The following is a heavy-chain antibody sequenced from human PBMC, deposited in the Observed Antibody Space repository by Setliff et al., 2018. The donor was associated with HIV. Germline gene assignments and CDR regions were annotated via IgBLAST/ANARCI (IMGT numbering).Heavy chain of an antibody. CDR2: IIPTFDTA. CDR1: GGTFSRHA. V-gene: IGHV1-69*06. Sequence: ASVKVSCKASGGTFSRHAFSWVRQAPGQGLGWMGGIIPTFDTANYAQKFQGRVTITADKSTNTVYMELNSLRSEDTAMYYCARGVHSGGSGWYNWYFDLWGRGTLVTVSS. J-gene: IGHJ2*01. CDR3: ARGVHSGGSGWYNWYFDL. D-gene: IGHD6-19*01.